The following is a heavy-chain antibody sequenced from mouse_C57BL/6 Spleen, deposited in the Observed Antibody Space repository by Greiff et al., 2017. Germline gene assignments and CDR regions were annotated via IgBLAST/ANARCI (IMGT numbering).Heavy chain of an antibody. CDR3: ARGGYYDYVGFSC. Sequence: VQLQQPGAELVKPGASVKLSCKASGYAFTSYWMHWVKQRPGRGLEWIGRVDPNSGGTKYTEKFKSKATLTVDKPTSTAYMQISSLTSEDSAVYYGARGGYYDYVGFSCWGPGTLVTVSA. CDR1: GYAFTSYW. D-gene: IGHD2-4*01. CDR2: VDPNSGGT. V-gene: IGHV1-72*01. J-gene: IGHJ3*01.